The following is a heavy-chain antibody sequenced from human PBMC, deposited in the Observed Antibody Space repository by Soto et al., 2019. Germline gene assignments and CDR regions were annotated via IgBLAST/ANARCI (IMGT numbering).Heavy chain of an antibody. CDR3: ARGLGYSYGYGYYYYGMDV. J-gene: IGHJ6*02. CDR1: GYTFTSYD. V-gene: IGHV1-8*01. D-gene: IGHD5-18*01. Sequence: ASVKVSCKASGYTFTSYDINWVRQATGQGLEWMGWMNPNSGNTGYAQKFQGRVTMTRNTSISTAYMELSSLRSEDTAVYYCARGLGYSYGYGYYYYGMDVWGQGITVTVSS. CDR2: MNPNSGNT.